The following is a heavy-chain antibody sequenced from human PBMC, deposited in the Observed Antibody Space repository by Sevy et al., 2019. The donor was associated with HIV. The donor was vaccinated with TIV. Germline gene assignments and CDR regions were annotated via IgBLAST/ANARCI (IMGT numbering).Heavy chain of an antibody. CDR2: FDPEDGER. CDR3: AITREYYSDTSGYFDY. J-gene: IGHJ4*02. D-gene: IGHD3-22*01. Sequence: ASVKVSCRISRYSLNKFSMHWVRQAPGKGLEWMGSFDPEDGERIYAQKFQGRFSMTEDTSTDTAYMELSSLRPDGTAVYYCAITREYYSDTSGYFDYWGQGTLVTVSS. CDR1: RYSLNKFS. V-gene: IGHV1-24*01.